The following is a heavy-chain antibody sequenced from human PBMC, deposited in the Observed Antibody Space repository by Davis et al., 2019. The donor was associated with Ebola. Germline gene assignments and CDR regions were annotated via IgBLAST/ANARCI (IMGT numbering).Heavy chain of an antibody. CDR1: GFTFSSYW. V-gene: IGHV3-7*01. D-gene: IGHD2-21*02. J-gene: IGHJ4*02. CDR3: AREPPVVVTATHFDY. Sequence: GSLRLSCAASGFTFSSYWMSWVRQAPGKGLEWVANIKQDGSEKYYVDSVKGRFTISRDNAKNSLYLQMNSLRAEDTAVYYCAREPPVVVTATHFDYWGQGTLVTVSS. CDR2: IKQDGSEK.